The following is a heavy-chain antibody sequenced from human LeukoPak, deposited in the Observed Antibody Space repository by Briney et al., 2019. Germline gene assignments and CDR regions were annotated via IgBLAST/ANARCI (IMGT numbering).Heavy chain of an antibody. CDR3: ARRYYDILTGYYLFDY. V-gene: IGHV5-51*01. D-gene: IGHD3-9*01. Sequence: GESLKISCKGSGYSFTSYWIGWVRQMPGKGLEWMGIIYPGDSDTRYSPSFQGQVTISADKSISTAYLQWSSLKASDTAMYCCARRYYDILTGYYLFDYWGQGTLVTVSS. CDR1: GYSFTSYW. J-gene: IGHJ4*02. CDR2: IYPGDSDT.